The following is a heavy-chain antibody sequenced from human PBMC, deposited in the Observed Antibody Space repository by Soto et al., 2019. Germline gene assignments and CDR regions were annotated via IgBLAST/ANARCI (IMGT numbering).Heavy chain of an antibody. CDR2: IRGSTDNT. J-gene: IGHJ4*02. CDR3: AKKGGYGDFGIYFDF. D-gene: IGHD4-17*01. V-gene: IGHV3-23*01. CDR1: GFSFSSSP. Sequence: LRLSCTASGFSFSSSPMTWVRQAPGKGLEWVSTIRGSTDNTYYADSVKGRLTISRDNSKNTLYLQMNSLRAEDTAVYYCAKKGGYGDFGIYFDFWGQGTLVTVSS.